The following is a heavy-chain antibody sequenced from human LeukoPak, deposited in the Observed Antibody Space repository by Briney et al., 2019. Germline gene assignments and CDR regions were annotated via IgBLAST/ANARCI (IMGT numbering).Heavy chain of an antibody. J-gene: IGHJ4*02. D-gene: IGHD1-7*01. CDR2: ISSSSSYI. CDR1: GFTFSSYS. Sequence: PGGSLRLSCAASGFTFSSYSMNWVRQAPGKGLEWVSSISSSSSYIYYADSVKGRFTISRDNAKNSLYLQMNSLRAEDTAVYYCARDPSRGWLNSPPRNSDDYWGQGTLVTVSS. V-gene: IGHV3-21*01. CDR3: ARDPSRGWLNSPPRNSDDY.